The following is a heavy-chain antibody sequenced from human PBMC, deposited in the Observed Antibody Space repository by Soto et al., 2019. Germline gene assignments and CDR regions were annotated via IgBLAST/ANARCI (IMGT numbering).Heavy chain of an antibody. D-gene: IGHD6-6*01. Sequence: ASVKVSCKASGYTFTSYCISWVRQAPGQGLEWMGWISAYNGNTNYAQKLQGRVTMTTDTSTSTAYMELRSLRSDDTAVYYCARDIGSRAARRATLGMDVWGQGTTVTVSS. CDR3: ARDIGSRAARRATLGMDV. J-gene: IGHJ6*02. CDR2: ISAYNGNT. V-gene: IGHV1-18*04. CDR1: GYTFTSYC.